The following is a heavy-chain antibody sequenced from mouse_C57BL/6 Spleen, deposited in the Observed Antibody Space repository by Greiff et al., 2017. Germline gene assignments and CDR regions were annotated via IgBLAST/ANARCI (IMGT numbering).Heavy chain of an antibody. Sequence: VQLVESGAELVRPGTSVKMSCKASGYTFTNYWIGWAKQRPGHGLEWIGDIYPGGGYTNYNEKFKGKATLTADKSSSTAYMQFSSLTSEDSAIYYCARAEDYYGSSYGFAMDYWGQGTSVTVSS. J-gene: IGHJ4*01. CDR1: GYTFTNYW. D-gene: IGHD1-1*01. CDR2: IYPGGGYT. CDR3: ARAEDYYGSSYGFAMDY. V-gene: IGHV1-63*01.